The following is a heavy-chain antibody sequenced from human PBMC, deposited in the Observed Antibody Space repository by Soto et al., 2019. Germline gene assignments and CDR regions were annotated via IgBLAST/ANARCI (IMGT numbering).Heavy chain of an antibody. CDR2: MCFSGRT. D-gene: IGHD6-19*01. J-gene: IGHJ4*02. V-gene: IGHV4-39*01. CDR3: ERLEPWRDVPTAY. Sequence: QLHESGPGRVKPSETLSLTCTVSGGSLSSKSYCWGWVRQPPGKGLEWIGSMCFSGRTNYNPSRRSLVPISVGTHRNLFSLKVNSVTAAATADYYCERLEPWRDVPTAYWGQGTQVTVSS. CDR1: GGSLSSKSYC.